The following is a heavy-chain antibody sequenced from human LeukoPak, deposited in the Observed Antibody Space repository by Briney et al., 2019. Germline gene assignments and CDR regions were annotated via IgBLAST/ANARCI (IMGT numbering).Heavy chain of an antibody. Sequence: GGSLRLSCAASGFTFSSYGMHWVRQAPGKGLEWVAFIRYDGSNKYYADSVKGRFTISRDNSKNTLYLQMNSLRAEDTAVYYCAKDHGSGQYYFDYWGQGTLVTVSS. CDR2: IRYDGSNK. D-gene: IGHD3-10*01. J-gene: IGHJ4*02. CDR1: GFTFSSYG. V-gene: IGHV3-30*02. CDR3: AKDHGSGQYYFDY.